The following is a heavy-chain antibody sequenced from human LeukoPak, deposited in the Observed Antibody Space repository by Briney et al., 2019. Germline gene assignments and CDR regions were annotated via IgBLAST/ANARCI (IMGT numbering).Heavy chain of an antibody. V-gene: IGHV1-3*01. CDR2: INAGNGNT. Sequence: ASVKVSCKASGYTFTSYAMHWVRQAPGQRLEWMGWINAGNGNTKYSQNFQGRVTVTRDTSAITAYMEVSSLRFEDTAVYYCARAVADKEPFDPWGQGTLVTVSS. CDR1: GYTFTSYA. D-gene: IGHD6-19*01. CDR3: ARAVADKEPFDP. J-gene: IGHJ5*02.